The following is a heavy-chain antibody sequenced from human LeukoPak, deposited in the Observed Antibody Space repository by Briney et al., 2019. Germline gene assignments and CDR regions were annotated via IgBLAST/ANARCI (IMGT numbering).Heavy chain of an antibody. CDR3: AREKYYYDSSGYNNWFDP. V-gene: IGHV3-48*03. CDR2: ISSSGSTI. D-gene: IGHD3-22*01. J-gene: IGHJ5*02. CDR1: GFTFSSYE. Sequence: PGGSLRLSCAASGFTFSSYEMNWVRQAPGKGLEWVSDISSSGSTIYYADSVKGRFTISRDNAKNSLYLQMNSLRAEDTAVYYCAREKYYYDSSGYNNWFDPWGQGTLVTVSS.